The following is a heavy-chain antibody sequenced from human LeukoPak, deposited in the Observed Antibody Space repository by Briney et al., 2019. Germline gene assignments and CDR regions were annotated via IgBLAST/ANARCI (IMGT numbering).Heavy chain of an antibody. V-gene: IGHV3-23*01. Sequence: PGGSLRLSCAASGFTFSSYAMSWVRQAPGKGLEWVSAISGSGGSTYYADSVKGRFTISRDKSKNTLYLQMNSLRAEDTAVYYGAKPGYYDFWSGYYFDYWGQGTLVTVSS. CDR2: ISGSGGST. J-gene: IGHJ4*02. CDR3: AKPGYYDFWSGYYFDY. D-gene: IGHD3-3*01. CDR1: GFTFSSYA.